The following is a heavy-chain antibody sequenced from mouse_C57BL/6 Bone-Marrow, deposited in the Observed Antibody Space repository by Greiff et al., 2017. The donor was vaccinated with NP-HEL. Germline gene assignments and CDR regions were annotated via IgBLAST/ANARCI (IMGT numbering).Heavy chain of an antibody. V-gene: IGHV14-4*01. Sequence: VQLQQSGAELVRPGASVKLSCTASGFNIKDDYMHWVKQRPEQGLEWIGWINPENGDTEYDSKFQGKATITADTSSNTAYLQLSSLISEDTAVDYCSTDGYYVAYWGQGTLVTVSA. CDR2: INPENGDT. CDR3: STDGYYVAY. CDR1: GFNIKDDY. D-gene: IGHD2-3*01. J-gene: IGHJ3*01.